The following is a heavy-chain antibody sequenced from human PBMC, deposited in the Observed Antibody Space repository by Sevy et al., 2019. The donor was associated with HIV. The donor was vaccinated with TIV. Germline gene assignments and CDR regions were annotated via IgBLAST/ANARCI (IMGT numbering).Heavy chain of an antibody. D-gene: IGHD3-22*01. CDR2: FDPEDDET. J-gene: IGHJ4*02. CDR1: GYTLTEFA. CDR3: ATTKDYYETSGHPVDY. Sequence: ASVKVSCKVSGYTLTEFAMHWVRQAPGKGLEWMGTFDPEDDETMYAQKFQGRLTLTEDTSTDTAYMELSSLRSEDTAVYYCATTKDYYETSGHPVDYWGQGTLVTVSS. V-gene: IGHV1-24*01.